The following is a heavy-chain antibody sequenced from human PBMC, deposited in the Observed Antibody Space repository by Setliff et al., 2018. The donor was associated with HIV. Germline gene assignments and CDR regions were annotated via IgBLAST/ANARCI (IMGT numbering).Heavy chain of an antibody. J-gene: IGHJ5*02. CDR1: GFSFSSFS. D-gene: IGHD3-16*01. V-gene: IGHV3-21*04. Sequence: PGESLKISCAASGFSFSSFSMNWVRQAPGKGLEWVASISASSAYLQYGDSVKCRFTISRDNAKNSLYLRLNSLRVDDTAVYYCVRDSARPGGITPPWGQGTLVTVSS. CDR2: ISASSAYL. CDR3: VRDSARPGGITPP.